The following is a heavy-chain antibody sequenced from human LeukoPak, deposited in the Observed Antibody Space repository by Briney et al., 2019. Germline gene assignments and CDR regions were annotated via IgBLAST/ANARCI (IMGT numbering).Heavy chain of an antibody. CDR1: GGSISSGGYY. J-gene: IGHJ4*02. V-gene: IGHV4-31*03. CDR2: IYYSGST. Sequence: PSETLSLTCTVSGGSISSGGYYWSWIRQHPGKGLEWIGYIYYSGSTYYNPSLKSRVTISVDTSKNQFSLRLSSVTAADTAVYYCARDGKYYFDYWGQGTLVTVSS. CDR3: ARDGKYYFDY.